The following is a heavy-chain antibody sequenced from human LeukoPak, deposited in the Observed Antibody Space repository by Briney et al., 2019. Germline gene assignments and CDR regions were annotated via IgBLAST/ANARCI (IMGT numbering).Heavy chain of an antibody. D-gene: IGHD1-26*01. V-gene: IGHV4-30-2*01. CDR1: GGAISSGSYF. Sequence: PSETLSLTCTVSGGAISSGSYFWSWIRQPPGKGLEWIGYIYHSGSTYYNPSLKSRVTMSVDTSKNQFSLKLSSVTAVDTAVYYCARHSGSSPHYFDYWGQGSLVPVSS. CDR3: ARHSGSSPHYFDY. CDR2: IYHSGST. J-gene: IGHJ4*02.